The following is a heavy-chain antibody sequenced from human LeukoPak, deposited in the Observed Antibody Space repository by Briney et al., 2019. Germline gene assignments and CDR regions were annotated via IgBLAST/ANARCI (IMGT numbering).Heavy chain of an antibody. D-gene: IGHD3-22*01. J-gene: IGHJ4*02. Sequence: GGSLRLSCAASGFTFSSYAMSWVRQAPGKGLEWVSGISGSGGSTYYADSEKGRFTVSRDNSKNTLYLQMNSLRAEDTAVYYCAKTQYYDSSRYYFDYWGQGTLVTVSS. CDR3: AKTQYYDSSRYYFDY. V-gene: IGHV3-23*01. CDR2: ISGSGGST. CDR1: GFTFSSYA.